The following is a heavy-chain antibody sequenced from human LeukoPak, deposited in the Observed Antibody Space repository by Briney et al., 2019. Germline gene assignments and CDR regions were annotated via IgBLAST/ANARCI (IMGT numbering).Heavy chain of an antibody. CDR3: AISPSTEGGYYFDY. CDR1: GFTFSSYS. Sequence: GGSLRLSCAASGFTFSSYSMNWVRQAPGKGLEWVSSISSSSSYIYYADSVKGRFTISRDNAKNSLYLQMNSLRAEDTAVYYCAISPSTEGGYYFDYWGQGTLVTVSS. V-gene: IGHV3-21*01. J-gene: IGHJ4*02. CDR2: ISSSSSYI. D-gene: IGHD4-11*01.